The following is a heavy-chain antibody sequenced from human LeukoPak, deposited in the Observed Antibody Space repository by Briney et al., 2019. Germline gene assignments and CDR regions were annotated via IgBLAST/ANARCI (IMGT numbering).Heavy chain of an antibody. CDR2: IIPIFGTA. V-gene: IGHV1-69*13. Sequence: SVKVSCKASGGTFSSYAISWVRQAPGQGLEWMGGIIPIFGTANYAQKFQGRVTITADESTSTAYMELSSLRSEDTAVYYCARESHLYCSGGSCHPMDVWGKGTTVTVSS. D-gene: IGHD2-15*01. CDR3: ARESHLYCSGGSCHPMDV. CDR1: GGTFSSYA. J-gene: IGHJ6*03.